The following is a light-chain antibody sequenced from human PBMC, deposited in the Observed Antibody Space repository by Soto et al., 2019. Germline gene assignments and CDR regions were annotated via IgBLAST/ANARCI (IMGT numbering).Light chain of an antibody. CDR3: QQYNSYSGT. CDR1: QSISSW. V-gene: IGKV1-5*01. Sequence: DIQMTQSPSTLSASVGDRVTITCRASQSISSWLAWYKQKPGKAPKLLIYDASSLESGVPSRFSGSGSGTEFTLTISSLQPDDFATYYCQQYNSYSGTFGQGTKVE. CDR2: DAS. J-gene: IGKJ1*01.